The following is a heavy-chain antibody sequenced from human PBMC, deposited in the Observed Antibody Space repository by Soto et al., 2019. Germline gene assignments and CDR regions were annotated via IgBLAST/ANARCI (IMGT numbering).Heavy chain of an antibody. D-gene: IGHD6-13*01. J-gene: IGHJ6*02. Sequence: PSETLSLTCAVSGGSISSSNWWSWVRQPPGKGLEWIGEIYHSGSTNYNPSLKSRATISVDKSKNQFSLQLNSVTPEDTAVYYCAGTLVRSAAGYYYGMDVWGQGTTVTVSS. CDR3: AGTLVRSAAGYYYGMDV. CDR1: GGSISSSNW. CDR2: IYHSGST. V-gene: IGHV4-4*02.